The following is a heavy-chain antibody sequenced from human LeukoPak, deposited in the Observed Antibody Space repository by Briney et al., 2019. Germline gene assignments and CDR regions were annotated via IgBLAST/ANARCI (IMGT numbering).Heavy chain of an antibody. J-gene: IGHJ4*02. V-gene: IGHV1-8*01. CDR2: MNPNSGHT. CDR3: AGGRGYSYGYADY. Sequence: GWMNPNSGHTGYAEKFQGRVTMTRNISIRTAYMELSTLRSDDTAVYYCAGGRGYSYGYADYWGQGTLVTVSS. D-gene: IGHD5-18*01.